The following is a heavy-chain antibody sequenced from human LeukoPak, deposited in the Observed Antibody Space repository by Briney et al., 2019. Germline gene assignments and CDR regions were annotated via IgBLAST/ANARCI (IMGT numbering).Heavy chain of an antibody. CDR2: IYSAGNT. J-gene: IGHJ4*02. Sequence: PGGSLGLSCAASGFTVNSYYMSWVRQAPGKGLEWISVIYSAGNTYYADSVMGRFTISRDISKNTLYLQMDSLRAGDTAIYYCATANWWGQGTLVTVSS. D-gene: IGHD4/OR15-4a*01. CDR3: ATANW. V-gene: IGHV3-53*01. CDR1: GFTVNSYY.